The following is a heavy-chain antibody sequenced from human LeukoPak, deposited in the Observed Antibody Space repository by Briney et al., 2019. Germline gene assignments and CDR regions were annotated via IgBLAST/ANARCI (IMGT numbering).Heavy chain of an antibody. CDR3: ASPIVVVVATTGVDAFDI. Sequence: ASVKVSCQASGYTFTSYDINWVRQATGQGLEWMGGMNPNSGNTGFAQKFQGRVTMTTNTSISTAYMELSSLRSEDAAVYYCASPIVVVVATTGVDAFDIWGQGTMVTVSS. CDR1: GYTFTSYD. CDR2: MNPNSGNT. D-gene: IGHD2-15*01. V-gene: IGHV1-8*01. J-gene: IGHJ3*02.